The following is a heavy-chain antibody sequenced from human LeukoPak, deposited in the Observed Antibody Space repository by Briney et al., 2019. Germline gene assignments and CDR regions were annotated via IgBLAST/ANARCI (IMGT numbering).Heavy chain of an antibody. J-gene: IGHJ4*02. Sequence: GGSLRLSCAASGFAFSSYRMHWVRQAPGQGLVWVSRINSDGITTSYADSVKGRFTISRDNAKNTLYLQMNSLRVEDTALYFCARDGSLPDYWGQGTLVTVSS. V-gene: IGHV3-74*01. CDR1: GFAFSSYR. CDR3: ARDGSLPDY. CDR2: INSDGITT.